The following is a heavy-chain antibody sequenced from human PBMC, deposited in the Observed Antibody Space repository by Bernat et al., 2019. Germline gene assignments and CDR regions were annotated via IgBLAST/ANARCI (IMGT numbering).Heavy chain of an antibody. V-gene: IGHV3-23*01. CDR1: GFTFSSYA. CDR3: AKAIGKFKCSGGSCSLNYFDY. D-gene: IGHD2-15*01. CDR2: ISGSGGST. J-gene: IGHJ4*02. Sequence: EVQLLESGGGLVQPGGSLRLSCAASGFTFSSYAMSWVRQAPGKGLEWVSAISGSGGSTYYADSVKGRFTISRDNSKNTLYLQMNSLRAEDTAVYYCAKAIGKFKCSGGSCSLNYFDYWGQGTLVTVSS.